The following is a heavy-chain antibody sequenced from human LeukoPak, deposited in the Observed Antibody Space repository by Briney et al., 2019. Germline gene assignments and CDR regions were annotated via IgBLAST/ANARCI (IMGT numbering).Heavy chain of an antibody. CDR2: IYYSGST. Sequence: PSETLSLTCTVSGGSISSYYWSWIRQPPGKGLEWIGYIYYSGSTNYNPSLKSRVTISVDTSKNQFSLKLSSVTAADTAVYYCARQSAGDAFDIWGRGTMVTVSS. J-gene: IGHJ3*02. V-gene: IGHV4-59*08. CDR3: ARQSAGDAFDI. CDR1: GGSISSYY.